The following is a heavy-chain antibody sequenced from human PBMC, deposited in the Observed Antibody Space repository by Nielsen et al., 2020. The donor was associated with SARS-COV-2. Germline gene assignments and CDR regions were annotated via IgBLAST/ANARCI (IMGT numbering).Heavy chain of an antibody. J-gene: IGHJ6*02. CDR1: GYTFTSYD. CDR3: ARDRDDSSGYYYGGVYYYYYYGMDV. CDR2: MNPNSGNT. V-gene: IGHV1-18*01. D-gene: IGHD3-22*01. Sequence: ASVNVSCKASGYTFTSYDINWVRQATGQGLEWMGWMNPNSGNTNYAQKPQGRVTMTTDTSTSTAYMELRSLRSDDTAVYYCARDRDDSSGYYYGGVYYYYYYGMDVWGQGTTVTVSS.